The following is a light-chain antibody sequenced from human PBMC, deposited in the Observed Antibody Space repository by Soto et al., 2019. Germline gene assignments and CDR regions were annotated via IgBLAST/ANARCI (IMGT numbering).Light chain of an antibody. CDR1: QSVRSY. J-gene: IGKJ5*01. V-gene: IGKV3-11*01. Sequence: EIVLTQSPATLSLSPGERATLSCRASQSVRSYLAWYQQKPGQAPRLLIHDASSRATGIPARFSGSGSGTDFTLTISSLXPEDFAVYYCQQRTNWPSSTFGQGTRLEIK. CDR3: QQRTNWPSST. CDR2: DAS.